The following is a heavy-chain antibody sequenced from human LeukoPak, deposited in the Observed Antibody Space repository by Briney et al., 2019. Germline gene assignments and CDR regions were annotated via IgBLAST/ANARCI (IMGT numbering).Heavy chain of an antibody. J-gene: IGHJ5*02. Sequence: PGGSLRLSCAASGFTFSSYEMNWVRQAPGKGLEWVSYISSSGSTIYYADSVKGRFTISRDNANNSLYLQMNSLRAEDTALYYCARGPRYGSGSYTNWFDPWGQGTLVTVSS. CDR3: ARGPRYGSGSYTNWFDP. CDR1: GFTFSSYE. CDR2: ISSSGSTI. D-gene: IGHD3-10*01. V-gene: IGHV3-48*03.